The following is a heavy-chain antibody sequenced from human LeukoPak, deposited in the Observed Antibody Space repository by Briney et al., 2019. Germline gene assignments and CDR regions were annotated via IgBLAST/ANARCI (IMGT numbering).Heavy chain of an antibody. V-gene: IGHV3-23*01. CDR3: AKVHIEKQQLVWWAFDI. D-gene: IGHD6-13*01. CDR2: ISGSGGST. J-gene: IGHJ3*02. Sequence: QTGGSLRLSCAASGFTFSSYAMSWVRQAPGKGLEWVSAISGSGGSTYYADSVKGRCTISRDNSKNTLYLQMNSLRAEDTAVYYCAKVHIEKQQLVWWAFDIWGQGTMVTVSS. CDR1: GFTFSSYA.